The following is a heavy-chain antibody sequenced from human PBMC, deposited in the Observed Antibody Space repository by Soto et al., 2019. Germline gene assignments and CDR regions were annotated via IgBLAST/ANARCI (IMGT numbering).Heavy chain of an antibody. V-gene: IGHV4-38-2*01. CDR1: GYSISSGYY. Sequence: PSETLSLTCAVSGYSISSGYYWGWIRQPPGKGLEWIGSIYHSGSTYYNPSLKSRVTISVDTSKNQFSLKLSSVTAADTAVYYCVSPSRQQLVGRAFDIWGHGTMVTVSS. CDR3: VSPSRQQLVGRAFDI. D-gene: IGHD6-13*01. CDR2: IYHSGST. J-gene: IGHJ3*02.